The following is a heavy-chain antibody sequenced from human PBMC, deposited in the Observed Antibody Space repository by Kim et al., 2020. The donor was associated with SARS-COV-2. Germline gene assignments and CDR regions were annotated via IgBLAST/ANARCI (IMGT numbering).Heavy chain of an antibody. CDR2: GDP. CDR3: ARAGVILDY. D-gene: IGHD3-16*02. J-gene: IGHJ4*01. Sequence: GDPTYAQGFPGRFVFSLDTSVRTAYLQISSLKAEDTAVYYCARAGVILDYWGHGTLVTVSS. V-gene: IGHV7-4-1*02.